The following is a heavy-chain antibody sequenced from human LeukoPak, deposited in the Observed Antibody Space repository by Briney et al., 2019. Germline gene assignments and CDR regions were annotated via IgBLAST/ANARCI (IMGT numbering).Heavy chain of an antibody. CDR2: IKQDGSEK. CDR1: GFTFSSYW. D-gene: IGHD3/OR15-3a*01. Sequence: GGSLRLSCAASGFTFSSYWMSWVRRAPGKGLEWVANIKQDGSEKYYVDSVKGRFTISRDNAKNSLNLQMNSLRAEDTAVYYCARIRTEVGLYYFDYWGQGTLVTVSS. CDR3: ARIRTEVGLYYFDY. V-gene: IGHV3-7*01. J-gene: IGHJ4*02.